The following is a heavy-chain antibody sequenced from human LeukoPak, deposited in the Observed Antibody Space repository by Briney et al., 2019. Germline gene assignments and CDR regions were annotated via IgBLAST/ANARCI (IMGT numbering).Heavy chain of an antibody. CDR2: IDPSDSYT. CDR1: GYSFTSYW. J-gene: IGHJ6*04. D-gene: IGHD3-10*01. Sequence: GESLKISCKGSGYSFTSYWISWVRQMPGKGLEWMGMIDPSDSYTNYSPSFQGHVTISADKSISTAYLQWSSLKASDTAMYYCARDPMVRGVIITKDYYYYYGMDVWGKGTTVTVSS. V-gene: IGHV5-10-1*01. CDR3: ARDPMVRGVIITKDYYYYYGMDV.